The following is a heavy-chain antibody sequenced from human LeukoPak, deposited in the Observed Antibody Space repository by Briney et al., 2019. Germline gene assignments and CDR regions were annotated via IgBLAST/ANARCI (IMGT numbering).Heavy chain of an antibody. V-gene: IGHV3-66*01. D-gene: IGHD1-1*01. Sequence: PGGSLRLSCAASGFIVSSNYMTWVRQAPGKGLEWVSGIYSGGSTYYADSVKGRFTISRDNSKNTLYLQMNNLRAEDTAVYFCARGGTDGLDIWGQETMVTVSS. CDR2: IYSGGST. CDR3: ARGGTDGLDI. J-gene: IGHJ3*02. CDR1: GFIVSSNY.